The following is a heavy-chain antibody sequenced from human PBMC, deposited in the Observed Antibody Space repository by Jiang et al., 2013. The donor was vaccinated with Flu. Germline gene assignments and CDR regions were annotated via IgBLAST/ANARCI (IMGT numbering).Heavy chain of an antibody. CDR1: GFTFSGSA. J-gene: IGHJ6*02. Sequence: VQLLESGGGLVQPGGSLKLSCAASGFTFSGSAMHWVRRASGKGLEWVGHIRSKTNRYATAYTASVKGRFTMSRDDSKNTAYLQMNSLKTEDTAVYYCTRLYYFDSDSPADYYYGMDVWGQGTTVTVSS. CDR3: TRLYYFDSDSPADYYYGMDV. D-gene: IGHD3-22*01. V-gene: IGHV3-73*01. CDR2: IRSKTNRYAT.